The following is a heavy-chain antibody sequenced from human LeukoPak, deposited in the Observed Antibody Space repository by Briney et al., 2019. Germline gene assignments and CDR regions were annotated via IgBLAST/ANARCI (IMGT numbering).Heavy chain of an antibody. CDR1: GYTFTSYG. Sequence: ASVKVSCKASGYTFTSYGISWVRQPPGQGLEWMGIINPSGGSTSYAQKFQGRVTMTRDMSTSTVYMELSSLRSEDTAVYYCARDNARSQEWFDPWGQGTLVTVSS. J-gene: IGHJ5*02. CDR3: ARDNARSQEWFDP. V-gene: IGHV1-46*01. CDR2: INPSGGST. D-gene: IGHD2-8*01.